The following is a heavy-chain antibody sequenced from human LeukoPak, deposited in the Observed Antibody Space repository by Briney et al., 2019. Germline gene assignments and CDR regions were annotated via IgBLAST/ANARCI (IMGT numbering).Heavy chain of an antibody. CDR1: GDSISSYY. CDR3: ARKTALSGDYDWFDP. J-gene: IGHJ5*02. V-gene: IGHV4-59*01. Sequence: PSETLSLTCTVSGDSISSYYWSWIRQPPGKGLEYIGYIYYSGSTNYNPSLKSRVTISVDTSKNQFSLKLSSVTAADTAVYYCARKTALSGDYDWFDPWGQGTLVTVSS. D-gene: IGHD4-17*01. CDR2: IYYSGST.